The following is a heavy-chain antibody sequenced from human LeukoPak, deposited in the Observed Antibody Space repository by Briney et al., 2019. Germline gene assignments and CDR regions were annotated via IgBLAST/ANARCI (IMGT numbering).Heavy chain of an antibody. D-gene: IGHD1-26*01. CDR3: ARAWYSWGYYFDY. CDR2: ISSSSSTI. CDR1: GFTFSSYS. V-gene: IGHV3-48*02. J-gene: IGHJ4*02. Sequence: PGGSLRLSCAASGFTFSSYSMNWVRQAPGKGLEWVSYISSSSSTIFYADSVKGRFTISRDNAKNSLYLQMHSLRDADTAVYYCARAWYSWGYYFDYWGQGTLVTVSS.